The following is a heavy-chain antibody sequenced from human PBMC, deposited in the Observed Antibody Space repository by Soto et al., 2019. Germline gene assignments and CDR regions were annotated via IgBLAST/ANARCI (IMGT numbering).Heavy chain of an antibody. CDR1: GFTFSSYG. J-gene: IGHJ4*02. V-gene: IGHV3-30*18. CDR2: ISYDGSNK. D-gene: IGHD5-12*01. CDR3: AKDTPLRDGYNYPLDY. Sequence: QVQLVASGGGVVQPGRSLRLSCAASGFTFSSYGMHWVRQAPGKGLEWVAVISYDGSNKYYADSVKGRFTISRDNSKNTLYLQMNSLRAEDTAVYYCAKDTPLRDGYNYPLDYWGQGTLVTVSS.